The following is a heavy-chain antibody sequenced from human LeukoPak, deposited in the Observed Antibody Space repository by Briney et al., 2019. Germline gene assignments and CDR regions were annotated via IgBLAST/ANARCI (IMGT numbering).Heavy chain of an antibody. CDR2: IIPIFGIA. CDR1: GGTFSSYA. Sequence: SVKVSCTASGGTFSSYAISWVRQAPGQGLEWMGRIIPIFGIANYAQKFQGRVTITADKSTSTAYMELSSLRSEDTAVYYCAREVVAAVIFVYWGQGTLVTVSS. D-gene: IGHD2-15*01. J-gene: IGHJ4*02. V-gene: IGHV1-69*04. CDR3: AREVVAAVIFVY.